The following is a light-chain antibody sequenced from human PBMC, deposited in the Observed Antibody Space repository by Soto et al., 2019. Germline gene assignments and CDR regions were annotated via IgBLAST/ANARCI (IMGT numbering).Light chain of an antibody. Sequence: QSALTQPASVSGSAGQSITISCSGTMRDVGAYNLVSWYQQHPRTAPKLIIYEVRNRPSGISSRFSGASSGNTASLTISGLQPEDEGDHYCSAYTARSTLVFGGGTKLTVL. CDR1: MRDVGAYNL. CDR3: SAYTARSTLV. V-gene: IGLV2-14*01. CDR2: EVR. J-gene: IGLJ3*02.